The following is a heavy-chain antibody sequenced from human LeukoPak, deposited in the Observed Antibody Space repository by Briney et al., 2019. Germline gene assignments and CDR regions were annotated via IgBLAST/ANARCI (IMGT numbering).Heavy chain of an antibody. J-gene: IGHJ5*02. V-gene: IGHV4-59*01. D-gene: IGHD6-6*01. CDR3: ARVKAIARVFWFDP. CDR2: IYYSGST. Sequence: KASETLSLTCTVSGGSISSYYWSWIRQPPGKGLEWMGYIYYSGSTNYNPSLKSRVTISVDTSKNQFSLKLSSVTAADTAVYYCARVKAIARVFWFDPWGQGTLVTVSS. CDR1: GGSISSYY.